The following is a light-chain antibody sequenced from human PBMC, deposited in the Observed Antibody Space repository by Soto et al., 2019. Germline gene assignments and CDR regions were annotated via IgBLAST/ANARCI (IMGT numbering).Light chain of an antibody. J-gene: IGLJ3*02. V-gene: IGLV1-47*02. CDR1: RSNIGSNY. Sequence: QSVLTQPPSASGTPGQWVTISCSGSRSNIGSNYVYWYQQLPGTAPKLLIYSNTQRPSGVPDRFSGSKSDTSASLAISGLRSEDEADYYCAAWDDSLSGQVFGGGTKLTVL. CDR2: SNT. CDR3: AAWDDSLSGQV.